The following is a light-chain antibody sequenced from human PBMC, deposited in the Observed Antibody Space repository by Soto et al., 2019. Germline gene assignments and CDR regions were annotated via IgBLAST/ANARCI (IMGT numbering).Light chain of an antibody. Sequence: DIQMTQSPSSLSASVGDRVSITCRASQSISSYLNWHQQKPGKAPNLLIYAASSLQSGVPSRFSGSGSGTDFTLTISSLQPEDFATYYCQQSYSTPNTFGQGTKVHIK. V-gene: IGKV1-39*01. J-gene: IGKJ2*01. CDR1: QSISSY. CDR3: QQSYSTPNT. CDR2: AAS.